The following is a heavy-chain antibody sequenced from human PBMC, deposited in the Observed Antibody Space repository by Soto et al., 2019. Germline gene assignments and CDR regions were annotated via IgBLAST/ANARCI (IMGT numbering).Heavy chain of an antibody. CDR2: IYYSGST. J-gene: IGHJ3*02. V-gene: IGHV4-59*01. D-gene: IGHD4-17*01. CDR3: ARVDYGDYYAFDI. Sequence: PSETLSLTCTVSGGSISSYYWSWIRQPPGKGLEWIGYIYYSGSTNYNPSLKSRVTISVDTSKNQFSLKLSSVTAADTAVYYCARVDYGDYYAFDIWGQGTMVTVS. CDR1: GGSISSYY.